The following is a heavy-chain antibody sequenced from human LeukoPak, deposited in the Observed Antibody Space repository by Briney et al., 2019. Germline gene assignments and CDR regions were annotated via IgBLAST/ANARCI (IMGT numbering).Heavy chain of an antibody. CDR1: GFSFSSYA. CDR3: SKGGRWDYYDSSH. J-gene: IGHJ3*01. D-gene: IGHD3-22*01. CDR2: IGGSGGSA. Sequence: GSLRLSCTASGFSFSSYALNWVRPAPGRGLEWVSSIGGSGGSAYYADSVKGRFTISRDNSKNTLYLQMNSLRAEDTAVYYCSKGGRWDYYDSSHWGQGTMVIVSS. V-gene: IGHV3-23*01.